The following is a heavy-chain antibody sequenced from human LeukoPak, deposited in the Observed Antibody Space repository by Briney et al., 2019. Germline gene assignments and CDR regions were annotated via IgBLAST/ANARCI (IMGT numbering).Heavy chain of an antibody. CDR2: IYHDGSI. J-gene: IGHJ4*02. D-gene: IGHD3-10*01. CDR1: GFTVSSDY. V-gene: IGHV3-53*01. Sequence: PGGSLRLSCAASGFTVSSDYMSWVRQAPGKGLEWVSIIYHDGSIYYADSVKGRFTISRDNSKNTLYLQMNSLRAEDTALYYCARTHRGSGNFFDYWGQGTLVTVSS. CDR3: ARTHRGSGNFFDY.